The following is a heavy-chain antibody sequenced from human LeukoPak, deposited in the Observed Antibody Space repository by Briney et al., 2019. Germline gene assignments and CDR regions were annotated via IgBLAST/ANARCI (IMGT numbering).Heavy chain of an antibody. CDR2: ISYDGTNK. Sequence: GGSLRLSCTASGFSFSTHALHWVRQAPGEGLEWVAVISYDGTNKYHAKSVKGRFTISRDNSKNTLYLQMNSPRVNDTAVYYCARSTSGWNLDYWGQGTLVTVSS. J-gene: IGHJ4*02. CDR1: GFSFSTHA. CDR3: ARSTSGWNLDY. D-gene: IGHD6-19*01. V-gene: IGHV3-30-3*01.